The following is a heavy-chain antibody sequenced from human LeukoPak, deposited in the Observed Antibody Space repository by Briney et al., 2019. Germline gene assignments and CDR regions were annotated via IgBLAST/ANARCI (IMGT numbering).Heavy chain of an antibody. V-gene: IGHV3-66*04. CDR3: ARLSANSSAYFFDY. CDR1: GFTFCSNY. CDR2: IYRGGST. D-gene: IGHD3-22*01. Sequence: SGGSLRLSCAASGFTFCSNYMSWVRQAPGKGLEWVSIIYRGGSTNYADSVKGRFTISRDTSKNTLYLQMNNLRGEDTAVYYCARLSANSSAYFFDYWGQGTLVTVSS. J-gene: IGHJ4*02.